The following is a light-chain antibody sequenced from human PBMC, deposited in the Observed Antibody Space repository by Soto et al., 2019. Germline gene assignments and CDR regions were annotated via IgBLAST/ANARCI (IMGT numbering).Light chain of an antibody. Sequence: DIQMTQSPSTLSGSVGDIFTLSCRASQTISSWLAWYQQKPGKAPELLIYDASRLQSGVPPRFSGSGFGTEFSLTISGLQPDDSATYYCQQYSTYSGTFGQGTKV. V-gene: IGKV1-5*01. J-gene: IGKJ1*01. CDR2: DAS. CDR3: QQYSTYSGT. CDR1: QTISSW.